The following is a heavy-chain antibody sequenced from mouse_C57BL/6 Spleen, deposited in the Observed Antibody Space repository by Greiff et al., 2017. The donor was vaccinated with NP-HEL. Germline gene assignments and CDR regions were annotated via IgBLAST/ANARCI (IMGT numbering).Heavy chain of an antibody. J-gene: IGHJ2*01. CDR2: IRSKSNNYAT. CDR3: VRPSLYYGSSFDY. Sequence: EVQGVESGGGLVQPKGSLKLSCAASGFSFNTYAMNWVRQAPGKGLEWVARIRSKSNNYATYYADSVKDRFTISRDDSESMLYLQMNNLKTEDTAMYYCVRPSLYYGSSFDYWGQGTTLTVSS. D-gene: IGHD1-1*01. V-gene: IGHV10-1*01. CDR1: GFSFNTYA.